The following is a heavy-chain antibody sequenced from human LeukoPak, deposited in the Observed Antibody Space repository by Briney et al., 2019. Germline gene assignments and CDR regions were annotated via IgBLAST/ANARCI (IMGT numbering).Heavy chain of an antibody. V-gene: IGHV3-48*02. Sequence: GGSLRLSCVAPGFTSSSYSMNWVRQAPGKGVEWGLYISSSSSTIYYADSVKGRFTISRDNAKNSLYLQMNSLRDEDTAVYYCARDYYGSGSYNDYWGQGTLVTVSS. CDR3: ARDYYGSGSYNDY. D-gene: IGHD3-10*01. CDR2: ISSSSSTI. CDR1: GFTSSSYS. J-gene: IGHJ4*02.